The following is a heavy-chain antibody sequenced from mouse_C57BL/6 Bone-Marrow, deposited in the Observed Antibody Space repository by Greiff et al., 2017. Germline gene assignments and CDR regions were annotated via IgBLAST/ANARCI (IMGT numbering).Heavy chain of an antibody. Sequence: VQLVESGAELVRPGASVTLSCKASGYTFTDYEMHWVKQTPVHGLEWIGAIDPETGGTAYNQKFKGKAILTADKSSSTAYMELRSLTSEDSAVYYCKGDGLYYAMDYWGQGTSVTVSS. D-gene: IGHD3-3*01. CDR3: KGDGLYYAMDY. V-gene: IGHV1-15*01. CDR2: IDPETGGT. J-gene: IGHJ4*01. CDR1: GYTFTDYE.